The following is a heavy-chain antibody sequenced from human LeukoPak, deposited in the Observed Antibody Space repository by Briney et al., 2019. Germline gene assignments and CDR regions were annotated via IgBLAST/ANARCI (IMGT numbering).Heavy chain of an antibody. CDR2: ISSSGRTI. J-gene: IGHJ4*02. D-gene: IGHD5-18*01. V-gene: IGHV3-48*03. Sequence: GGSLRLSCAASGFTFSNYEMNWVRQNPGKGLEWVSYISSSGRTIYYADSVKGRFTISRDNAKNSLYLQMNSLRAEDTAVYYCARVFLYRSSYGEYLDYWGQGTLATVSS. CDR1: GFTFSNYE. CDR3: ARVFLYRSSYGEYLDY.